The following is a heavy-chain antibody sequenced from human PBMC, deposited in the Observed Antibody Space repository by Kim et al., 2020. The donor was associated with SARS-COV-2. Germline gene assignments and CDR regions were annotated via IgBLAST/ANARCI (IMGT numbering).Heavy chain of an antibody. CDR2: IYYSGST. V-gene: IGHV4-59*08. D-gene: IGHD3-22*01. J-gene: IGHJ4*02. Sequence: SETLSLTCTVSGGSISSYYWSWTRQPPGKGLEWIGYIYYSGSTNYNPSLKSRVTISVDTSKNQFSLKLSSVTAADTAVYYCARHVGSRYYYDSSGYYYDYWGQGTLVTVSS. CDR1: GGSISSYY. CDR3: ARHVGSRYYYDSSGYYYDY.